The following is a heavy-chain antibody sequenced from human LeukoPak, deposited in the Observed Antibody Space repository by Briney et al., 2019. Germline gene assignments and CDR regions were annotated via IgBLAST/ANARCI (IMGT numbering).Heavy chain of an antibody. CDR1: GFTFGDYA. D-gene: IGHD5/OR15-5a*01. Sequence: PGRSLRLSCTASGFTFGDYAMSWFRQAPGKGLEWVGFIRSKAYGGTTEYAASVKGRFTISRDDSKSIAYLQMNGLKTEDTAVYFCAPLGVSDNYHYMDVWGKGTMVTVSS. CDR3: APLGVSDNYHYMDV. V-gene: IGHV3-49*03. CDR2: IRSKAYGGTT. J-gene: IGHJ6*03.